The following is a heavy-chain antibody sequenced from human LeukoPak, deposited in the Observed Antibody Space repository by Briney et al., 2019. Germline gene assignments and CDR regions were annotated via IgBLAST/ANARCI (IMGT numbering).Heavy chain of an antibody. CDR3: ARVHGAYPFDY. J-gene: IGHJ4*02. CDR2: IKQDGSEK. Sequence: PGGSLRLSCAASGFTFSSYWMSWVRQAPGKGLEWVANIKQDGSEKYYVDSVKGRLTISRDNAKNSLYLQMNSLRAEDTAVYYCARVHGAYPFDYWGQGTLVTVSS. V-gene: IGHV3-7*01. CDR1: GFTFSSYW. D-gene: IGHD4/OR15-4a*01.